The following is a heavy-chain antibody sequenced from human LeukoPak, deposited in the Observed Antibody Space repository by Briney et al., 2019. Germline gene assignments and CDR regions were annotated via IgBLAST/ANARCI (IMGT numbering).Heavy chain of an antibody. CDR1: GGSFSRYA. Sequence: SVKVSCKASGGSFSRYAISWVRQAPGQGLEWMGGIIPIFGTANYAQKFQGRVTITADESTSTAYMELSSLRSEDTAVYYCARTSHYYPHYFDYWGQGTLVTVSS. CDR3: ARTSHYYPHYFDY. D-gene: IGHD3-10*01. CDR2: IIPIFGTA. V-gene: IGHV1-69*13. J-gene: IGHJ4*02.